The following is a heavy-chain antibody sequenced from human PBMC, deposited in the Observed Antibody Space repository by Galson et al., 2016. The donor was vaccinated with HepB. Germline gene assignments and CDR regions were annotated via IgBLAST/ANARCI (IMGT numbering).Heavy chain of an antibody. CDR2: ITTNGDST. V-gene: IGHV3-64*04. Sequence: SLRLSCAGSGFAFSEHNIHWVRQAPGKGLEYVSGITTNGDSTYYADSVKGRFTISRDNAKNTLYLQMNSLRVEDAAVYYCAILSVDVVLVMNGVDVWGQGTTVTVSS. CDR1: GFAFSEHN. D-gene: IGHD5-12*01. J-gene: IGHJ6*02. CDR3: AILSVDVVLVMNGVDV.